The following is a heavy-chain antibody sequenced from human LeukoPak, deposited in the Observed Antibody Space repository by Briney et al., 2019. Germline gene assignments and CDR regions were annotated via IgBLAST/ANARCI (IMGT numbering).Heavy chain of an antibody. CDR3: ARYLSSYYGSGSYYNDVWFDP. CDR1: GGTFSSYA. V-gene: IGHV1-69*05. Sequence: SVKVSCKASGGTFSSYAISWVRQAPGQRLEWMGGIIPIFGTANYAQKFQGRVTITTDESTSTAYMELSSLRSEDTAVYYCARYLSSYYGSGSYYNDVWFDPWGQGTLVTVSS. D-gene: IGHD3-10*01. CDR2: IIPIFGTA. J-gene: IGHJ5*02.